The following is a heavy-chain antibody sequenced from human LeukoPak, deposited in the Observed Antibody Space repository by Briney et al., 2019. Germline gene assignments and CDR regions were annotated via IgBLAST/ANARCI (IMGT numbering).Heavy chain of an antibody. D-gene: IGHD2-21*02. J-gene: IGHJ3*02. CDR2: IYYSGTA. CDR3: ARHDFFAFDI. Sequence: SGTLSLTCAVSGDSITNPKWWSWVRQPPGKGLEWLGEIYYSGTANYNPSLGSRVTISVDKSKNQLSLRLSSVAAADTAVYYCARHDFFAFDIWGQGTMVTVSS. CDR1: GDSITNPKW. V-gene: IGHV4-4*02.